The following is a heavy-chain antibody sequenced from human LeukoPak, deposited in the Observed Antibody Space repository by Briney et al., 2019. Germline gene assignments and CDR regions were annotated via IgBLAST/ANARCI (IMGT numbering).Heavy chain of an antibody. CDR1: GFTFEDYT. CDR2: ISWDGTT. V-gene: IGHV3-43*01. Sequence: GGSLRLSCAASGFTFEDYTMHWVRQAPGKTLEWVSLISWDGTTYYTDSMKGRFTISRDNSKNSLCLQMDTLRSEDTAYYYCVKDLSYESSGSVFDYWGQGTLVTVSS. CDR3: VKDLSYESSGSVFDY. J-gene: IGHJ4*02. D-gene: IGHD3-22*01.